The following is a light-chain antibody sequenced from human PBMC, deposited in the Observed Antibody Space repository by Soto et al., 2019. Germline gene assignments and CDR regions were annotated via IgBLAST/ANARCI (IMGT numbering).Light chain of an antibody. V-gene: IGKV1-9*01. CDR3: QQFNSFPRT. CDR1: QGISFY. CDR2: ATS. J-gene: IGKJ1*01. Sequence: DIQLTQSPSFLSASVGDRVTITCQASQGISFYLAWYQQKPGKAPKVLIYATSTLQSGVPSRFSGSGSGTEFTLTISSLQPEDFATYHCQQFNSFPRTFGQGTKVEIK.